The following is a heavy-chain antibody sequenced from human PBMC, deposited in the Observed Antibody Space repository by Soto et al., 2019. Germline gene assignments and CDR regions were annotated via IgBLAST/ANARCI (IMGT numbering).Heavy chain of an antibody. CDR2: ISGSGGST. CDR3: AQASRRGKEGAASYYYYGVDF. D-gene: IGHD1-26*01. J-gene: IGHJ6*02. CDR1: GFTFSSYA. Sequence: GGSLRLSCAASGFTFSSYAMSWVRQAPGKGLEWVSAISGSGGSTYYADSVKGRFTISRDNSKDTVYLQMKSLRAEDTAVYYCAQASRRGKEGAASYYYYGVDFWGQGTTVTVSS. V-gene: IGHV3-23*01.